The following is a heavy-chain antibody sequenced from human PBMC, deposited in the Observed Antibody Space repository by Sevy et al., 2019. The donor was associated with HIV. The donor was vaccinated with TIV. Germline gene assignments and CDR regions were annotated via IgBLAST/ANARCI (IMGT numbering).Heavy chain of an antibody. Sequence: SGTLSLTCAVSGSSMSSYFWSWIRQPPGKGLEWIGYIYYSGSSNYNPTLKSRVTISGDTSKNQFSLKLSSLTAADTAVYYCASYYYGSGSFDYWGQGTLVTVSS. V-gene: IGHV4-59*01. CDR1: GSSMSSYF. D-gene: IGHD3-10*01. CDR2: IYYSGSS. CDR3: ASYYYGSGSFDY. J-gene: IGHJ4*02.